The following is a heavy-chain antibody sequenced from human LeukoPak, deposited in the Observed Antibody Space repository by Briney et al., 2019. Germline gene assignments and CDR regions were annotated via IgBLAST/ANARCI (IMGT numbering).Heavy chain of an antibody. J-gene: IGHJ5*02. CDR3: ATYDQWLPHGFDP. CDR1: GYTLTGYY. D-gene: IGHD6-19*01. V-gene: IGHV1-2*02. CDR2: INPNSGGT. Sequence: ASVKVSCKTSGYTLTGYYMHWVRQAPGQGREWMGWINPNSGGTNYAQKFQGRVTMTRDTSISTAYMELSRLRSDDTAVYYCATYDQWLPHGFDPWGQGTLVTVSS.